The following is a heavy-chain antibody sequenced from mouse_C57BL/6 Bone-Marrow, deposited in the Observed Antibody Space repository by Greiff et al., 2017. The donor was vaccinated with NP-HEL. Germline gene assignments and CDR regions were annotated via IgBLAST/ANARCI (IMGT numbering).Heavy chain of an antibody. CDR2: IDPETGGT. D-gene: IGHD1-1*01. V-gene: IGHV1-15*01. CDR3: TRIYYYGIVDY. Sequence: QVHVKQSGAELVRPGASVTLSCKASGYTFTDYEMHWVKQTPVHGLEWIGAIDPETGGTAYNQKFKGKAILTADKSSSTAYMELRSLTSEDSVVYYCTRIYYYGIVDYWGQGTTLTVSS. CDR1: GYTFTDYE. J-gene: IGHJ2*01.